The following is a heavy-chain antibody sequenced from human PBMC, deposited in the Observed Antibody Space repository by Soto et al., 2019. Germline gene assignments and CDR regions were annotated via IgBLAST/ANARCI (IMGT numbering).Heavy chain of an antibody. V-gene: IGHV4-59*08. Sequence: QVQLQESGPGLVNPSETLSLTCTVSGGSISSYYWSWIRQPPGKGLEWIGYIYYSGSTNYNPSLKSRVTISVDTSKNQFSLKLSSVTAADTAVYYCARSIWGSYRYSYVFDYWGQGTLVTVSS. CDR1: GGSISSYY. D-gene: IGHD3-16*02. CDR3: ARSIWGSYRYSYVFDY. CDR2: IYYSGST. J-gene: IGHJ4*02.